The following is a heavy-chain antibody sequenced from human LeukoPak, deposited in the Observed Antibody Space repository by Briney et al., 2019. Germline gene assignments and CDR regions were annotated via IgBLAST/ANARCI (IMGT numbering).Heavy chain of an antibody. V-gene: IGHV4-34*01. CDR2: INHSGST. D-gene: IGHD6-19*01. J-gene: IGHJ5*02. CDR3: ARGRIGYSSGWYWFDH. CDR1: GGSFSGYY. Sequence: PSETLSLTCAVYGGSFSGYYWSWIRQPPGKGLEWIGEINHSGSTNYNPSLKSRVTISVDTSKNQFSLKLSSVTAADTAVYYCARGRIGYSSGWYWFDHWGQGTLVTVSS.